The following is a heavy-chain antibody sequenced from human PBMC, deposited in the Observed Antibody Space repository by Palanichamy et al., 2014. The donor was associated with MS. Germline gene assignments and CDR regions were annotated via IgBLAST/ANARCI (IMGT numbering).Heavy chain of an antibody. J-gene: IGHJ4*02. CDR3: ARTRMATIDY. CDR1: GGSISNYY. V-gene: IGHV4-59*12. D-gene: IGHD5-24*01. Sequence: QVQLQESGPGLVKPSETLSLTCNVSGGSISNYYWSWIRQPPGKGLEYIGYICHSGTTNYNPSLKSRVTISVDTSKNQLSLKMSSVTAADTAVYYCARTRMATIDYWGQGTLVTVSS. CDR2: ICHSGTT.